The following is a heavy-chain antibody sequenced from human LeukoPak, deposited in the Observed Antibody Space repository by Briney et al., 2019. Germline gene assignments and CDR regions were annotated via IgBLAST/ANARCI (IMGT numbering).Heavy chain of an antibody. CDR3: ARVQGLDFRWYFDL. Sequence: GGSLRLSCAASGFTFSIYDMHWVSQATGKGLEWVSAIGTAGDTYYPGSVKGRFTISRENAKNSLYLQMNSLRAGDTAVYYCARVQGLDFRWYFDLWGRGTLVTVSS. J-gene: IGHJ2*01. V-gene: IGHV3-13*01. CDR1: GFTFSIYD. CDR2: IGTAGDT.